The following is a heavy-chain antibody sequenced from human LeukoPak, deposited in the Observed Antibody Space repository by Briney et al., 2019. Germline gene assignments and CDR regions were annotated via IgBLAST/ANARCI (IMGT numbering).Heavy chain of an antibody. CDR3: VTYYDSSGFWGY. D-gene: IGHD3-22*01. V-gene: IGHV7-4-1*02. CDR1: GYTFTSYT. Sequence: ASVKVSCKTSGYTFTSYTINWVRQAPGQGLEWMGWINTNTGNPTYAQGFTGRFVFSSDTSITTAYLQISSLKAEDTAIYYCVTYYDSSGFWGYWGQGTLVTVSS. CDR2: INTNTGNP. J-gene: IGHJ4*02.